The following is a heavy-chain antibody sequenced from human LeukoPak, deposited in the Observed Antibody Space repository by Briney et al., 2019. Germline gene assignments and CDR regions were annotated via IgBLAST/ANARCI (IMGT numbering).Heavy chain of an antibody. D-gene: IGHD2-2*02. CDR3: ARGPPDCSSTSCYMYYYYYYYMDV. J-gene: IGHJ6*03. CDR2: IKQDGSEE. V-gene: IGHV3-7*01. CDR1: GFTFNRDW. Sequence: GGSLRLSCTASGFTFNRDWTAWVRQAPGKGLEWVANIKQDGSEEYYVDSVKGRFTISRDNAKNSLDLQMNSLRAEDTAVYYCARGPPDCSSTSCYMYYYYYYYMDVWGKGTTVTVSS.